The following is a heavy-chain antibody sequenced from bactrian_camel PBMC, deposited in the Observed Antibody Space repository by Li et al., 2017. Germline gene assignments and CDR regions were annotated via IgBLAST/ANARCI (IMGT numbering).Heavy chain of an antibody. V-gene: IGHV3S40*01. CDR2: INSVDGSK. CDR1: GITFSSYY. Sequence: DVQLVESGGGLVQPGESLRLSCVASGITFSSYYMSWVRSAPGKGLEWIAAINSVDGSKEYSDSVKGRFTISRDNAKNTLYLQMNSLKPEDTAIYYCAAGRSYYGEGALDPSKAHYWGQGTQVTVS. D-gene: IGHD3*01. J-gene: IGHJ4*01. CDR3: AAGRSYYGEGALDPSKAHY.